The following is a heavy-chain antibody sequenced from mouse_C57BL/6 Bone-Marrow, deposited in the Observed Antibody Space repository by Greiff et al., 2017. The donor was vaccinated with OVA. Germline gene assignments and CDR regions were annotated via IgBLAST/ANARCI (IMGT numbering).Heavy chain of an antibody. CDR3: ARRGGDAMDY. J-gene: IGHJ4*01. Sequence: QVQLKQSGAELARPGASVKLSCKASGYTFTSYGISWVKQRTGQGLEWIGEIYPRSGNTYYNEKFKGKATLHADKSSSTAYMVLRSLTSEDSAVYFCARRGGDAMDYWGQGTSVTVSS. V-gene: IGHV1-81*01. CDR1: GYTFTSYG. CDR2: IYPRSGNT.